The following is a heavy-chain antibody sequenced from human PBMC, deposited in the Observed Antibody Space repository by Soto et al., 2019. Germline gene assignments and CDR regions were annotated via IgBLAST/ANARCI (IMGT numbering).Heavy chain of an antibody. CDR1: GFTFSSFG. Sequence: PGGSLRLSCAASGFTFSSFGMHWVRQAPGKGLEWVAVISYDGSNKYYEDPVKGRFTISRDNSKNTLYLQMNSLRADDTAVYYCAKISREGSALVYYFDYWGQGXLVTVYS. CDR2: ISYDGSNK. CDR3: AKISREGSALVYYFDY. J-gene: IGHJ4*02. V-gene: IGHV3-30*18. D-gene: IGHD2-8*01.